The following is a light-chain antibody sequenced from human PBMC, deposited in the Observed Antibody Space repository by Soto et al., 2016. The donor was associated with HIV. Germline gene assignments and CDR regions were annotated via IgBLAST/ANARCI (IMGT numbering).Light chain of an antibody. CDR2: QDS. CDR1: KLENKY. V-gene: IGLV3-1*01. J-gene: IGLJ1*01. Sequence: SNELTQPPSVSVSPGQTANITCSGDKLENKYTYWYQQRPGQSPVLVIYQDSQRPSGIPERFSGSNSGNTATLTISETQAMDEADYYCQAWDINSYVFGTGTKVTV. CDR3: QAWDINSYV.